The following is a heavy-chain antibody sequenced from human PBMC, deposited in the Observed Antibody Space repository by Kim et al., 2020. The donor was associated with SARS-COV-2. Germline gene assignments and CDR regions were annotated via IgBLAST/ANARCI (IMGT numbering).Heavy chain of an antibody. V-gene: IGHV6-1*01. CDR3: ARAVLRFLEWLLWGDY. J-gene: IGHJ4*02. Sequence: SQTLSLTCAISGDSVSSNSAAWNWIRQSPSRGLEWLGRTYYRSKWYNDYAVSVKSRITINPDTSKNQFSLQLNSVTPEDTAVYYCARAVLRFLEWLLWGDYWGQGTLVTVSS. CDR1: GDSVSSNSAA. D-gene: IGHD3-3*01. CDR2: TYYRSKWYN.